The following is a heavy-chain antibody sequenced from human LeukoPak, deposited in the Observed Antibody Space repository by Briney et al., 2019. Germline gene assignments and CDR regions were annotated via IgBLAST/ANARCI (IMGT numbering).Heavy chain of an antibody. CDR3: AKFSSNWYYFDY. V-gene: IGHV3-23*01. J-gene: IGHJ4*02. CDR1: GVTFSSYA. D-gene: IGHD6-13*01. CDR2: ISGRGGST. Sequence: GGSLRLSCAASGVTFSSYAMSWVRQAPGKGLEGVSAISGRGGSTYYADSVKGRFTISRDNSKSTLYLQMNSLRAEDTAVYYCAKFSSNWYYFDYWGQGTLVTVSS.